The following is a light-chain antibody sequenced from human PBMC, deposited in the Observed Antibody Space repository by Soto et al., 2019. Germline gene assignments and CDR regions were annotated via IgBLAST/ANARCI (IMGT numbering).Light chain of an antibody. Sequence: QSVLTQAPTASAPPGQRVSISCSGSSSNIGTNYVYWYQQLPGTAPKLLIYKNNQRPSGVPDRFSGSKSGTSASLVISGLRSEDEADYYCAAWDDSLSGDVFGTGTKLTVL. CDR3: AAWDDSLSGDV. CDR2: KNN. J-gene: IGLJ1*01. CDR1: SSNIGTNY. V-gene: IGLV1-47*01.